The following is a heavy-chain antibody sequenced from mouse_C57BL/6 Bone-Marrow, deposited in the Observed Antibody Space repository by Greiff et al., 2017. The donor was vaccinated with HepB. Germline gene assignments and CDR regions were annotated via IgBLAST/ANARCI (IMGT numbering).Heavy chain of an antibody. D-gene: IGHD2-12*01. CDR3: ARDYVPYAMDY. CDR2: INYDGSST. J-gene: IGHJ4*01. CDR1: GFTFSDYY. Sequence: EVQLVESEGGLVQPGRSMKLSCTASGFTFSDYYMAWVRQVPEKGLEWVANINYDGSSTYYLDSLKSRFIISRDNAKNILYLQMSSLKSEDTATYYCARDYVPYAMDYWGQGTSVTVSS. V-gene: IGHV5-16*01.